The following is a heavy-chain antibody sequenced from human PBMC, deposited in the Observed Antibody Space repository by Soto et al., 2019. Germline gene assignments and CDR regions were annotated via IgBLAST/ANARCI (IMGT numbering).Heavy chain of an antibody. CDR3: AKVARITMVRGSSQYYFDY. J-gene: IGHJ4*02. CDR1: GFTFSSYG. D-gene: IGHD3-10*01. Sequence: GGSLRLSCAASGFTFSSYGMHWVRQAPGKGLEWVAVISYDGSNKYYADSVKGRFTISRDNSKNTLYLQMNSLRAEDTAVYYCAKVARITMVRGSSQYYFDYWGQGTLVTVSS. CDR2: ISYDGSNK. V-gene: IGHV3-30*18.